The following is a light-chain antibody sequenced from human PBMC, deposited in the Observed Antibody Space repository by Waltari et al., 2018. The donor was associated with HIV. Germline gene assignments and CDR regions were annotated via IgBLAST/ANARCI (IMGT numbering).Light chain of an antibody. V-gene: IGLV1-44*01. J-gene: IGLJ1*01. CDR3: ATWDNGLNGRHV. Sequence: QSVLTQPPSASGTPGQRVTISCSGGSSNIGANIVNWYQLLPGRAPSLLIYATNQRPSGVPDRFSGSKSGTSASLAISGLQSEDEGDYYCATWDNGLNGRHVFGTGTQVTV. CDR2: ATN. CDR1: SSNIGANI.